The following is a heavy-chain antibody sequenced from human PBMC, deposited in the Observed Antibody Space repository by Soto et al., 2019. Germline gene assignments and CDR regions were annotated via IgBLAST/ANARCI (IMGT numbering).Heavy chain of an antibody. V-gene: IGHV3-30-3*01. J-gene: IGHJ6*02. Sequence: SLRLSCAASGFTFSIYVMHWVRQAPGKGLEWVAVISYDGSNKYYADSVKGRFTISRDNSKNTLYLQMNSLRAEDTAVYYCARDYGGNSPKTYYYYGMDVWGQGTTVTV. CDR2: ISYDGSNK. D-gene: IGHD4-17*01. CDR1: GFTFSIYV. CDR3: ARDYGGNSPKTYYYYGMDV.